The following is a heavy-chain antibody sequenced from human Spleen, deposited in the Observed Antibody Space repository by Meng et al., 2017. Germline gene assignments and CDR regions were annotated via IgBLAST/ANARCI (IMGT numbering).Heavy chain of an antibody. CDR3: ARGDYYFDS. CDR2: TYYRSRWYT. Sequence: LRLSCAISGDSVSSTSAAWNWIRQSPSRGLEWLGRTYYRSRWYTDYGVSVKGRVTIIPDTARNRFSLQLHSVIPEDTAFYFCARGDYYFDSWGQGTLVTVSS. J-gene: IGHJ4*02. CDR1: GDSVSSTSAA. V-gene: IGHV6-1*01.